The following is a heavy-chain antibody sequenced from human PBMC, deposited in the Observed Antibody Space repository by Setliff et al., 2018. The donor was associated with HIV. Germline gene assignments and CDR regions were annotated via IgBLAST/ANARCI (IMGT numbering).Heavy chain of an antibody. Sequence: ASVKVSCKASGYTFTGYYMHWVRQAPGQGLEWMGRINPNSGGTNYAQKFQGRVIMTRDTSISTAYMELSRLRSDDTDVFYCGREGKVATLRAVIYRRVLRSQAVQLQKQGVLGIVSRDGESALHGVCVVFFTPSIPNQCQPLRLLAWG. J-gene: IGHJ5*01. CDR3: GREGKVATLRAVIYRRVLRSQAVQLQKQGVLGIVSRDGESALHGVCVVFFTPSIPNQCQPLRLLA. CDR2: INPNSGGT. CDR1: GYTFTGYY. D-gene: IGHD5-12*01. V-gene: IGHV1-2*05.